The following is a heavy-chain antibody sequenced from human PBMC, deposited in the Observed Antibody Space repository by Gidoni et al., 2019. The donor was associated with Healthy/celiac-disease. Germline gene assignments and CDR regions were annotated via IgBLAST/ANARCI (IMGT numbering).Heavy chain of an antibody. CDR3: ARRIAAAGSKHFDY. V-gene: IGHV4-39*01. CDR2: IYYSGST. Sequence: QLQLQESCPGLVKPSETLSLTCTVSVGSISSSSYYWGWIRQPPGKGLEWIGSIYYSGSTSYNPSLKSRVTIAVDTSKNQFSLKLSSVTAADTAVYYCARRIAAAGSKHFDYWGQGTLVTVSS. D-gene: IGHD6-13*01. J-gene: IGHJ4*02. CDR1: VGSISSSSYY.